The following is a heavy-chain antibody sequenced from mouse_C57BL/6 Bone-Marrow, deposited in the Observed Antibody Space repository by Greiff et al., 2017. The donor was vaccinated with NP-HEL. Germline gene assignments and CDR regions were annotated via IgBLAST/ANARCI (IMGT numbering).Heavy chain of an antibody. Sequence: VKLVESGAELVRPGASVKLSCKASGYTFTDYYINWVKQRPGQGLEWIARIYPGSGNTYYNEKLKGKATLTADKSSSTAYLQLSNLTSEDSAVYICARDDGSSYYWYFDVWGTGTTVTVSS. V-gene: IGHV1-76*01. CDR3: ARDDGSSYYWYFDV. J-gene: IGHJ1*03. D-gene: IGHD1-1*01. CDR2: IYPGSGNT. CDR1: GYTFTDYY.